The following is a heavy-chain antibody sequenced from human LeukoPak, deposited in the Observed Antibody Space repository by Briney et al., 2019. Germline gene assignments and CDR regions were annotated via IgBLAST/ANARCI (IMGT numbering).Heavy chain of an antibody. CDR3: ASRKLGNDY. D-gene: IGHD7-27*01. CDR1: GYSISSGYY. V-gene: IGHV4-38-2*02. CDR2: IYHTGHT. J-gene: IGHJ4*02. Sequence: SETLSLTCSVSGYSISSGYYWTFIRQPPGKGLEWIGGIYHTGHTFYNPSLKSRVTISADTSKNQFSLKLISVTAADTAVYYCASRKLGNDYWGQGTLVTVSS.